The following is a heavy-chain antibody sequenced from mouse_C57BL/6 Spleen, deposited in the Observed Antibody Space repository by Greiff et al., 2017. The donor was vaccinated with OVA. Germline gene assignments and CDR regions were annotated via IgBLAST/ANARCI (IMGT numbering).Heavy chain of an antibody. V-gene: IGHV1-82*01. J-gene: IGHJ4*01. CDR1: GYAFSSSW. CDR3: ARGEAMDY. CDR2: IYPGDGDT. Sequence: LQESGPELVKPGASVKISCKASGYAFSSSWMNWVKQRPGKGLEWIGRIYPGDGDTNYNGKFKGKATLTADKSSSTAYMQLSSLTSEDSAVYFCARGEAMDYWGQGTSVTVSS.